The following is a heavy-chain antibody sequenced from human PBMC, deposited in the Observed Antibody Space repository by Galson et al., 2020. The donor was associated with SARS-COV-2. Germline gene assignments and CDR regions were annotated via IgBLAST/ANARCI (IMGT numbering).Heavy chain of an antibody. D-gene: IGHD1-26*01. J-gene: IGHJ4*02. V-gene: IGHV3-74*01. CDR1: GITFSTYW. Sequence: GESLKISCAASGITFSTYWMHWVRQAPGKGLVWVSRINSDGNITSYADSVKGRFTISRDNAKNTLYLQMNSLRVEDTAVYYCTATRAYWGQGTLVTVSS. CDR2: INSDGNIT. CDR3: TATRAY.